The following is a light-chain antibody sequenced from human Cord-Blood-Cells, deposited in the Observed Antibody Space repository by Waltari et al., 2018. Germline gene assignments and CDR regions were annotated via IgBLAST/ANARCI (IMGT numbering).Light chain of an antibody. V-gene: IGKV1-5*01. CDR2: DAS. CDR1: QSISSW. Sequence: DIQMTQSPSTLSASVGYRVTITCRASQSISSWLAWYQQKPGKAPKLLIYDASSLESGVPSRVSGSGSGTEFTLTISSLQPDDFATYYCQQYNSYWTFGQGTKVEIK. J-gene: IGKJ1*01. CDR3: QQYNSYWT.